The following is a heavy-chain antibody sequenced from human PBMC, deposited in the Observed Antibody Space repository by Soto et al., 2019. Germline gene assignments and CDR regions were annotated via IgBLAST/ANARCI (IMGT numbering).Heavy chain of an antibody. D-gene: IGHD3-3*01. V-gene: IGHV3-21*01. Sequence: EVQLVESGGGLVKPGGSLRLSCAASGFTFSSYSMNWVRQAPGKGLEWVSSISSSSSYIYYADSVKGRFTISRDNAKNSLYLQMNSLRAEDTGVYYCARDLRRLLDYWGQGTLVTVSS. CDR1: GFTFSSYS. CDR2: ISSSSSYI. J-gene: IGHJ4*02. CDR3: ARDLRRLLDY.